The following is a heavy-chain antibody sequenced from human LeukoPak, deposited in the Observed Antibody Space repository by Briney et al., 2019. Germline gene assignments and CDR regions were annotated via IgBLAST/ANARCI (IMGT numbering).Heavy chain of an antibody. D-gene: IGHD1-1*01. V-gene: IGHV1-69*13. CDR1: GGTFSSYA. CDR3: ARDSGISKTPLFDY. Sequence: SVKVSCKASGGTFSSYAISWVRQAPGQGLEWMGGIIPIFGTANYAQKFQGRVMITADESTSTAYMKLSSLRSEDTAVYYCARDSGISKTPLFDYWGQGTLVTVSS. J-gene: IGHJ4*02. CDR2: IIPIFGTA.